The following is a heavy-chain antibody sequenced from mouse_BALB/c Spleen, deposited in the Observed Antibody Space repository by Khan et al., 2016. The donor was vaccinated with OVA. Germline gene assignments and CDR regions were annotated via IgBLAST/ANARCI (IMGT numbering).Heavy chain of an antibody. D-gene: IGHD4-1*01. CDR1: GFTFSSNS. CDR2: ISSGGDYT. V-gene: IGHV5-6*01. Sequence: EVQLQESGGDLVKPGGSLNLSCAASGFTFSSNSMFWVRQTPDKRLEWVASISSGGDYTYYPVSVTGRFIISRDKAKNNLYLKRNNLQSEDTAMYYCADHLTGSFDYGGQGTLVTVSA. CDR3: ADHLTGSFDY. J-gene: IGHJ3*01.